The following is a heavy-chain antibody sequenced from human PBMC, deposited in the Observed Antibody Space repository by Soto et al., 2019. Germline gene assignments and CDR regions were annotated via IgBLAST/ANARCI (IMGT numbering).Heavy chain of an antibody. CDR3: ARARPKGGFDP. Sequence: QVQLVQSGAEVKKPGASVKVSCKASGYTFTSYYMHWVRQAPGQGLEWMGIINPSGGSTSYAQKFHGSVTMARETSTSTGDMELSSLRTGDTAEYYCARARPKGGFDPGGQGTLVTVSS. D-gene: IGHD3-16*01. J-gene: IGHJ5*02. V-gene: IGHV1-46*01. CDR2: INPSGGST. CDR1: GYTFTSYY.